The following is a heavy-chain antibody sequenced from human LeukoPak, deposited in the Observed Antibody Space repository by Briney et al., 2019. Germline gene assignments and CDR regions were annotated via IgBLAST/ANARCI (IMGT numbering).Heavy chain of an antibody. D-gene: IGHD3-22*01. Sequence: SETLSLTCTVSGVSISSYYWSWIRQPPGKGLEWLGYIYYSGSTNYNPSLKSRVTISVDTSKNQFSLKLSSVTAADTAVYYCARDRNYDSSGYYSFDIWGQGTMVTVSS. V-gene: IGHV4-59*01. CDR2: IYYSGST. CDR1: GVSISSYY. CDR3: ARDRNYDSSGYYSFDI. J-gene: IGHJ3*02.